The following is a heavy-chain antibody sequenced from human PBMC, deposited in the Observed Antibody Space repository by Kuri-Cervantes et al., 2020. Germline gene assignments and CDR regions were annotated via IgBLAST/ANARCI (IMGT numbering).Heavy chain of an antibody. J-gene: IGHJ6*02. CDR2: ISYDEDNN. D-gene: IGHD6-13*01. V-gene: IGHV3-30*01. CDR3: ARGLPYSSSWPDYYYYGMDV. Sequence: GESLKISCAASGFTFSDYALHWVRQAPAKGLEWVALISYDEDNNYYADSVKGRFTISRDNSKNALYLQMNSLRPEDTAVYYCARGLPYSSSWPDYYYYGMDVWGQGTTVTVSS. CDR1: GFTFSDYA.